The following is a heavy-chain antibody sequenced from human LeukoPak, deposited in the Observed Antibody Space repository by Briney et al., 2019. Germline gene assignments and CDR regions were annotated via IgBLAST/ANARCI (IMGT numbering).Heavy chain of an antibody. CDR3: ARDLRGNIVVIVAADLSLDY. CDR2: IKQDGSEK. J-gene: IGHJ4*02. CDR1: GFTFSNYW. D-gene: IGHD2-15*01. V-gene: IGHV3-7*01. Sequence: PGGSLRLSCAASGFTFSNYWMSWVRQAPGKGLEWVANIKQDGSEKYSVASVKGRFTISRDNAKNSVYLQMNTLRAEDTAVYYCARDLRGNIVVIVAADLSLDYWGQGTLVTVAS.